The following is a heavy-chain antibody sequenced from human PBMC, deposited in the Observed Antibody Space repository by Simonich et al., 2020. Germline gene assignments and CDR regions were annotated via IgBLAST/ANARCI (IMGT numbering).Heavy chain of an antibody. Sequence: QVQLQQWGAGLLKPSETLSLTCAVYGGSFSGYYWSWIRQPPGKGLEGIGEINHSGSTTYNPSLKSRDHISVDTYKNQFSRKLSSVTAADTAVYYCARGKGWKNAFDIWGQGTMVTVSS. D-gene: IGHD1-1*01. CDR3: ARGKGWKNAFDI. J-gene: IGHJ3*02. CDR2: INHSGST. CDR1: GGSFSGYY. V-gene: IGHV4-34*01.